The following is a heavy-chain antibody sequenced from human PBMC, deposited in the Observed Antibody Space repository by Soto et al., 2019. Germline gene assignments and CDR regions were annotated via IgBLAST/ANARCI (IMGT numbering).Heavy chain of an antibody. D-gene: IGHD1-1*01. J-gene: IGHJ4*02. CDR3: VRSGDNYNLLDY. CDR1: GFTLSDHY. V-gene: IGHV3-11*06. CDR2: SSNSGSFT. Sequence: GGSLRLSCAASGFTLSDHYMSWIRRAPGKGLEWIGYSSNSGSFTRYADSVKGRFSISRDNAKNSLYLQINSLRGDDTATYYCVRSGDNYNLLDYWGQGTPVTVSS.